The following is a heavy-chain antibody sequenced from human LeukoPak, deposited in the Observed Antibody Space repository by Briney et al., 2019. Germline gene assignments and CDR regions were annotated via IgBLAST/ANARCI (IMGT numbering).Heavy chain of an antibody. V-gene: IGHV4-39*01. D-gene: IGHD3-9*01. J-gene: IGHJ1*01. Sequence: SETLSLTCTVSGGSISSSSYYWGWIRQPPGKGLEWIGSIYYSGSTYYNPSLKSRVTISVDTSKNQFSLKLSSVTAVDTAVYYCARHQFEGYFDWFLSFQHWGQGTLVTVSS. CDR1: GGSISSSSYY. CDR3: ARHQFEGYFDWFLSFQH. CDR2: IYYSGST.